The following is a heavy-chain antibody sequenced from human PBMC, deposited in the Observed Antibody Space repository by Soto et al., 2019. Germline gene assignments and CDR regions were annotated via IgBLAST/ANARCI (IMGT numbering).Heavy chain of an antibody. J-gene: IGHJ6*02. D-gene: IGHD3-22*01. CDR3: ASPSGYYHYYYYGMDV. CDR1: GGSISSGGYY. CDR2: IYYSGST. Sequence: SETLSLTCTVSGGSISSGGYYWGWIRQPPGKGLEWIGSIYYSGSTYYNPSLKSRVTISVDTSKNQFSLKLSSVTAADTAVYYCASPSGYYHYYYYGMDVWGQGTTVTVSS. V-gene: IGHV4-39*01.